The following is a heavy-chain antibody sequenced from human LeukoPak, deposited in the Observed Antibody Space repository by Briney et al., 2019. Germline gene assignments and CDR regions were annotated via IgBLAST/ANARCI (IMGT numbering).Heavy chain of an antibody. V-gene: IGHV4-59*13. D-gene: IGHD3-22*01. CDR3: ARARYYYDRSGYYPYYFDY. J-gene: IGHJ4*02. CDR2: IYYCGST. Sequence: SETLSLTCTVSGGSISSYYWSWIRQPPGKGREWIGYIYYCGSTNYNPSLKSRVTISVDTSKNQFSLKLSSVTAADTAVYYCARARYYYDRSGYYPYYFDYWGQGTLVTVSS. CDR1: GGSISSYY.